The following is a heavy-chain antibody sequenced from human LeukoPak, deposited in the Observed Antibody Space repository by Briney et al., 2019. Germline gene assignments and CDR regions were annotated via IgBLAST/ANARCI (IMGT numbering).Heavy chain of an antibody. Sequence: SETLSLTCTVSGGSISSSSYYWGWIRQLPGKGLEWIGSIYYSGSTFYNPSLKSRVTISVDTSKNQFSLKLSSVTAADTAVYYCARLSSWPLNWFDPWGQGTLVTVSS. J-gene: IGHJ5*02. V-gene: IGHV4-39*01. CDR2: IYYSGST. D-gene: IGHD6-13*01. CDR3: ARLSSWPLNWFDP. CDR1: GGSISSSSYY.